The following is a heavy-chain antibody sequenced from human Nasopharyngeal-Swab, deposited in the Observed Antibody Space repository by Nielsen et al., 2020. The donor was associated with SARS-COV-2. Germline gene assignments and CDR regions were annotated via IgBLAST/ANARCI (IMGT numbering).Heavy chain of an antibody. Sequence: ASVKVSCKASGYTFSSYGITWVRQALGQGLEWMGWISAYNGLTDYAQKFQGRVTMTTDTSTSTSYMELRSLRSDDTAVYYCARDRSSDTWYVIHYWGQGTLVTVSS. CDR2: ISAYNGLT. J-gene: IGHJ4*02. V-gene: IGHV1-18*04. CDR1: GYTFSSYG. CDR3: ARDRSSDTWYVIHY. D-gene: IGHD6-13*01.